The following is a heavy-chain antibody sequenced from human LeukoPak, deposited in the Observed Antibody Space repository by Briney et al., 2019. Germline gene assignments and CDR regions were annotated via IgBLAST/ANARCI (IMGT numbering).Heavy chain of an antibody. CDR1: GFSFSSFA. Sequence: GGSLRLSCAASGFSFSSFAMHWVRQAPGKGLEWVALISYDGSNEYYAGSVKGRFTISRDNSKNTLYLQMNSLRAEDTAVYYCARDRLWATTPYYFDFWGQGTLVTVSS. CDR3: ARDRLWATTPYYFDF. D-gene: IGHD5-24*01. V-gene: IGHV3-30*04. CDR2: ISYDGSNE. J-gene: IGHJ4*02.